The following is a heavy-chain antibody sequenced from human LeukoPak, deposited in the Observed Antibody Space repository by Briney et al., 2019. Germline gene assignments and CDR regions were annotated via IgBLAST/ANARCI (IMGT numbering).Heavy chain of an antibody. V-gene: IGHV3-53*01. D-gene: IGHD4-17*01. CDR1: GFTVSSNY. CDR2: IYSGGST. Sequence: GGSLRLSCIPSGFTVSSNYMSWVRQAPGKGLEWVSVIYSGGSTYYADSVKGRFTISRDNSKNTLYLQMNSLRAEDTAVYYCARVLDYGDYLDYWGQGTLVTVSS. CDR3: ARVLDYGDYLDY. J-gene: IGHJ4*02.